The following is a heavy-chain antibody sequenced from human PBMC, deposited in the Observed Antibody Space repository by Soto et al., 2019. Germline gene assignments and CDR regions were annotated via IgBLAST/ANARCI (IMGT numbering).Heavy chain of an antibody. CDR3: ARGVHYDSSGYYYFY. Sequence: ASVKVSCKTSGGTFSTYAIDWVRQAPGQGLEWMGGITPVFGTANYAQKVQGRITITADESTSTAYMELRSLRSEDTAVYYCARGVHYDSSGYYYFYWGQGTLVTVSS. D-gene: IGHD3-22*01. CDR2: ITPVFGTA. CDR1: GGTFSTYA. V-gene: IGHV1-69*13. J-gene: IGHJ4*02.